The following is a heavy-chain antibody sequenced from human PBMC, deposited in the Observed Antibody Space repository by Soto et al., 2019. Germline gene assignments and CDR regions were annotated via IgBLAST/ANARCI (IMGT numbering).Heavy chain of an antibody. Sequence: SETLSLSSTVSGCSISSVGYYWSWIRQHPGKGLEWIGYIYYSGSTYYNPSLKSRVTISVDTSKNQFSLKLSSVTAADTAVYYCARDYLLGAFDPWGQGTLVTVSS. D-gene: IGHD3-16*02. J-gene: IGHJ5*02. CDR2: IYYSGST. CDR1: GCSISSVGYY. V-gene: IGHV4-31*03. CDR3: ARDYLLGAFDP.